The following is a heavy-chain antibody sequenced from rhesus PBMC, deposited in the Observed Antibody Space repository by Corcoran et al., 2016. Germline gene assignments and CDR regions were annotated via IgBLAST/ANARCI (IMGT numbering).Heavy chain of an antibody. J-gene: IGHJ6*01. CDR3: ATQRVQFGWGLDS. Sequence: EVQLVESGGGLVQPGGSLRLSCAASVFTFSDHYMAWVRQAPGKGLEWVSSISSGSGSTPFYPDSVKGRFTISQDNAKNTVYLQMNSLRADDTAVYYCATQRVQFGWGLDSWGQGVVVTVSS. V-gene: IGHV3-110*02. D-gene: IGHD5-24*01. CDR2: ISSGSGSTP. CDR1: VFTFSDHY.